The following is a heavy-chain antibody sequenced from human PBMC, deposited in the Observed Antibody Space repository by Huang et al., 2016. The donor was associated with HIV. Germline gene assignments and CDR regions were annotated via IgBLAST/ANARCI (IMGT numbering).Heavy chain of an antibody. V-gene: IGHV3-74*01. CDR2: INSDGSST. D-gene: IGHD6-19*01. CDR3: ARDSQQWLVEDY. J-gene: IGHJ4*02. CDR1: GFTFSSYW. Sequence: EVQLVESGGGLVQPGGSLRLSCAASGFTFSSYWMHWVRKAPGKGLVVGSRINSDGSSTSDADSVKGRFTISRDNAKNTRYLQMNSLRAEDTAVYYCARDSQQWLVEDYWGQGTLVTVSS.